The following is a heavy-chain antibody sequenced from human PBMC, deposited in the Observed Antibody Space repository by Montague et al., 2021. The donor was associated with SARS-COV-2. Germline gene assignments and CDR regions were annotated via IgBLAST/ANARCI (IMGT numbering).Heavy chain of an antibody. CDR3: ARGQRPVVVPGAGPAEGAFDI. CDR1: GGSFSNYY. J-gene: IGHJ3*02. D-gene: IGHD2-2*01. Sequence: SETLSLTCAISGGSFSNYYWSWIRQPPGKGLEWIGEVNQSGTTIYNPSFKSGVTISEDTSKNQFYLRLNSVTAADTAVYFCARGQRPVVVPGAGPAEGAFDIWGQGTMVTVSS. CDR2: VNQSGTT. V-gene: IGHV4-34*01.